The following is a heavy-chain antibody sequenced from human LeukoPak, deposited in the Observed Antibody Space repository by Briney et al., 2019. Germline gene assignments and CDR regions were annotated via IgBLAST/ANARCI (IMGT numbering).Heavy chain of an antibody. CDR3: AGELFGIAVGPDWFDP. J-gene: IGHJ5*02. CDR1: GFTFSSYE. V-gene: IGHV3-48*03. D-gene: IGHD6-19*01. Sequence: PGGSLRLSCAASGFTFSSYEMNWVRQAPGKGLEWVSYISSSGSTIYYADAVNGRVTISIDNAKNSLYLQLNSLRAEDTAVYYCAGELFGIAVGPDWFDPWGQGTLVTVSS. CDR2: ISSSGSTI.